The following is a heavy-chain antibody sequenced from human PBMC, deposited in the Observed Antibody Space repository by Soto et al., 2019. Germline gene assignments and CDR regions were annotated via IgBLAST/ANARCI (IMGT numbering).Heavy chain of an antibody. CDR3: AKGKSLRAVRGSSFDY. CDR1: EFMFSSYA. J-gene: IGHJ4*02. CDR2: ISPTGDNT. V-gene: IGHV3-23*01. D-gene: IGHD6-19*01. Sequence: DVQLLESGGGLVQPGGSLRLSCEASEFMFSSYAMSWVRQAPGKGLEWVSTISPTGDNTYYADSVKGRFTLSRDNSKDTLSLQMNSLTPEDTAIYNCAKGKSLRAVRGSSFDYWGQGAVVTVSS.